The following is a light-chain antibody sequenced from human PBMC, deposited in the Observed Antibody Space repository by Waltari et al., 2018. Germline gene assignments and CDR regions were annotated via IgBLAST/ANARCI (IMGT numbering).Light chain of an antibody. Sequence: IQMTQSPSSLSASVGDRVTITCRASQDISNNLNWFQQKPGKAPKVLIYHASNLETGVPSRFSGSGSGTEFTFTIGSLQPEDFATYYCQHYGIHPLTFGGGTKVEVK. V-gene: IGKV1-33*01. CDR2: HAS. CDR3: QHYGIHPLT. CDR1: QDISNN. J-gene: IGKJ4*01.